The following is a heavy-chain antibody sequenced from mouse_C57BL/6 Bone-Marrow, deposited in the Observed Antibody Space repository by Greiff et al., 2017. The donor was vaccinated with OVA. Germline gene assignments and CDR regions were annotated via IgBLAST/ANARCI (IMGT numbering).Heavy chain of an antibody. D-gene: IGHD2-4*01. V-gene: IGHV1-26*01. CDR1: GYTFTDYY. J-gene: IGHJ3*01. Sequence: VQLQQSGPELVKPGASVKISCKASGYTFTDYYMNWVKQSHGKSLEWIGDINPNNGGTSYNQKFKGKATLTVDKSSSTAYMELRSLTSEDSAVYYCARSRLRRGAWFAYWGQGTLVTVSA. CDR2: INPNNGGT. CDR3: ARSRLRRGAWFAY.